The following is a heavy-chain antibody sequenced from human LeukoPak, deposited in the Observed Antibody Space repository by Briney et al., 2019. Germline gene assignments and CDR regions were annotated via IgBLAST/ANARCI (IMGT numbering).Heavy chain of an antibody. D-gene: IGHD3-22*01. CDR3: ARGHDTSGYYYPAY. J-gene: IGHJ4*02. V-gene: IGHV3-23*01. Sequence: GGSLRLSCAASGFTFSNYAMSWVRQAPGKGLEWVSGISGSGGSTYYTDSVQGRFTISRDNSKNSLYLQMNSLKTEDTAVYYCARGHDTSGYYYPAYWGQGTLVTVSS. CDR2: ISGSGGST. CDR1: GFTFSNYA.